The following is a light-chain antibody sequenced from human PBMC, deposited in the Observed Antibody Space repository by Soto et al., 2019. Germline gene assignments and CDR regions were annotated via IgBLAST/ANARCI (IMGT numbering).Light chain of an antibody. J-gene: IGKJ3*01. V-gene: IGKV1-39*01. CDR3: QQSYSSPFT. CDR2: AAS. Sequence: DIQMTQSPSSLSASVGDRVTSTCRASQSISSYLNWYQQKPGKAPNLLIYAASSLQSGVPSKFSGSGSGTDFTLTISSLQPEDFATYYCQQSYSSPFTFGPGIKVDIQ. CDR1: QSISSY.